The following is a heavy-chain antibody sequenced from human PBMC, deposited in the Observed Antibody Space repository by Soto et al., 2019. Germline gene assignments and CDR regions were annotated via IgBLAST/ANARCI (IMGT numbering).Heavy chain of an antibody. CDR3: ARVKVDYGDYIDNWFDP. V-gene: IGHV1-3*01. CDR1: GYTFTSYA. D-gene: IGHD4-17*01. Sequence: ASVKVSCKASGYTFTSYAMHWVRQAPGQRLEWMGWINAGNGNTKYSQKFQGRVTITRDTSASTAYMELSGLRSEDTAVYYCARVKVDYGDYIDNWFDPWGQGTLVTVSS. J-gene: IGHJ5*02. CDR2: INAGNGNT.